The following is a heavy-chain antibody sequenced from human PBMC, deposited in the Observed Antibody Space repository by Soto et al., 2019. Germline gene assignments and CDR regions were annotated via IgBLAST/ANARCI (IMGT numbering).Heavy chain of an antibody. D-gene: IGHD6-6*01. J-gene: IGHJ4*02. V-gene: IGHV4-31*03. CDR3: ARDSGAARSLDY. CDR2: IHYSGST. CDR1: GGSISSGDYY. Sequence: QVQLRESGPGLVKPAQTLSLTCTVSGGSISSGDYYWSWIRQHPGKGLECIGNIHYSGSTYYNPSLKSRVTISRDTSKNQFSLKVSSVTAADTAVYYCARDSGAARSLDYWGQGTLVTVSS.